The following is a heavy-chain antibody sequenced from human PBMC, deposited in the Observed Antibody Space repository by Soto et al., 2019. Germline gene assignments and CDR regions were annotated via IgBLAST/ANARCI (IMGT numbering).Heavy chain of an antibody. CDR1: GGSISSYY. J-gene: IGHJ3*02. Sequence: SETLSLTCTVSGGSISSYYWSWIRQPPGKGLEWIGYIYYSGSTNYNPSLKSRVTISVDTSKNQFSLKLSSVTAADTAVYYCARVRTYYYGSGNQNDAFDIWGQGTMVTVSS. V-gene: IGHV4-59*01. D-gene: IGHD3-10*01. CDR3: ARVRTYYYGSGNQNDAFDI. CDR2: IYYSGST.